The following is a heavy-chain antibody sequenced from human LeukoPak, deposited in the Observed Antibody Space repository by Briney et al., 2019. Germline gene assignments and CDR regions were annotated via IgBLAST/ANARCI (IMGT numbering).Heavy chain of an antibody. CDR2: INEDGGKT. J-gene: IGHJ3*02. Sequence: GVSLRLSCAASGFNFDDYPMHWVRQAPGKGLEWVCLINEDGGKTFYADSVRGRFTISRDNSKNSLYLQMNSLRTEDTALYYCAKEIDTLGTNAFDIWGQGTIVTVSS. D-gene: IGHD2-15*01. CDR3: AKEIDTLGTNAFDI. V-gene: IGHV3-43*02. CDR1: GFNFDDYP.